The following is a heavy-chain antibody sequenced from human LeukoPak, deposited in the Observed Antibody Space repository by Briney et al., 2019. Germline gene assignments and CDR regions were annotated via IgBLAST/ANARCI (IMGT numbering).Heavy chain of an antibody. CDR1: GYTFTSYY. CDR3: ARRNWQLVRLWYNWFDP. CDR2: INPSGGST. J-gene: IGHJ5*02. D-gene: IGHD6-6*01. Sequence: ASVKVSCKASGYTFTSYYMHWVRQAPGQGLEWMGIINPSGGSTSYAQKFQGRVTMTRDMSTSTVYMELSSLRAEDTAVYYCARRNWQLVRLWYNWFDPWGQGTLVIVSS. V-gene: IGHV1-46*01.